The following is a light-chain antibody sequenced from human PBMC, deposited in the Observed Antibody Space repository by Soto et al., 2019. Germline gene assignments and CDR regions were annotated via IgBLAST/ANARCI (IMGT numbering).Light chain of an antibody. Sequence: IKMTQSPSSLSASVGDRVTITCRASQSISTYVNWYQQKPGKAPKLLIYASSSLQSGVPSRFSGSGSGTHFTLTINSLQPEDFATYYCQQSFSTPRTFGPGTRVE. CDR3: QQSFSTPRT. J-gene: IGKJ1*01. CDR2: ASS. CDR1: QSISTY. V-gene: IGKV1-39*01.